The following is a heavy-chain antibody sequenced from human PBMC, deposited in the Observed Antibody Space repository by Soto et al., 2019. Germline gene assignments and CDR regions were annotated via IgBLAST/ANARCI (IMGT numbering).Heavy chain of an antibody. CDR2: INQDGSVK. CDR1: GICLSDYW. V-gene: IGHV3-7*01. D-gene: IGHD2-2*01. CDR3: ARAVAGATSS. J-gene: IGHJ5*02. Sequence: GLSLRLSCSASGICLSDYWRSWVRQAPAKGLEWVANINQDGSVKHYVEYVRGRFNISRDNAKNSLNLQMNSLTAEETAVYYGARAVAGATSSWGQGTLIIASS.